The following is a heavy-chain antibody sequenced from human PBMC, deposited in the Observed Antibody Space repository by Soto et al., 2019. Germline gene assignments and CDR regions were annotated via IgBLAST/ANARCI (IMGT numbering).Heavy chain of an antibody. Sequence: QLQLQESGSGLVKPSQTLSLTCAVSGGSISSGGYSWSWIRQPPGKGREWIGYIYHSGSTYYNPSLKSRVTISVDRSKNQFSLKLSSVTAADTAVYYCARHGSAGKWYYGMDVWGQGTTVTVSS. D-gene: IGHD2-8*01. CDR3: ARHGSAGKWYYGMDV. V-gene: IGHV4-30-2*01. J-gene: IGHJ6*02. CDR2: IYHSGST. CDR1: GGSISSGGYS.